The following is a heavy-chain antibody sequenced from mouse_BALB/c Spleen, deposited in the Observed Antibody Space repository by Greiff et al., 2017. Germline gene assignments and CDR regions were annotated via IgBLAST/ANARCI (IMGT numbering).Heavy chain of an antibody. J-gene: IGHJ2*01. CDR2: IWGDGST. V-gene: IGHV2-6-7*01. CDR1: GFSLTGYG. CDR3: ARTGGSYYLDY. Sequence: VQLKESGPGLVAPSQSLSITCTVSGFSLTGYGVNWVRQPPGKGLGWLGMIWGDGSTDYNSALKSRLSISKDNSKSQVFLKMNSLQTDDTARYYCARTGGSYYLDYWGQGTTLTVSS.